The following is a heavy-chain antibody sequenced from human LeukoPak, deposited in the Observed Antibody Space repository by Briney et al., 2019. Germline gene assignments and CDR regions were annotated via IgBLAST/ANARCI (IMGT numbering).Heavy chain of an antibody. D-gene: IGHD3-3*01. CDR3: ARGLEYDFWSGNYSDAFDI. CDR2: INHSGGT. V-gene: IGHV4-34*01. J-gene: IGHJ3*02. Sequence: PSETLSLTCAVYGGPFSNYYWSWIRQPPGKGLEWIGEINHSGGTNYNPSLKSRVTISIDTSKNQFSLKLSSVTAADTALYYCARGLEYDFWSGNYSDAFDIWDQGTMVTVCS. CDR1: GGPFSNYY.